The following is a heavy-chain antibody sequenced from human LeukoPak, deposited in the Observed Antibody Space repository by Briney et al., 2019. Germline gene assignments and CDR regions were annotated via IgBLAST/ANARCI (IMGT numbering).Heavy chain of an antibody. CDR3: ARNAWLPFDY. CDR2: INHSGST. Sequence: SETLSLTCTVSGGSISSYYWSWIRQPPGKGLEWIGEINHSGSTNYNPSLKSRVTISVDTSKNQFSLKLSSVTAADTAVYYCARNAWLPFDYWGQGTLVTVSS. CDR1: GGSISSYY. V-gene: IGHV4-34*01. D-gene: IGHD3-22*01. J-gene: IGHJ4*02.